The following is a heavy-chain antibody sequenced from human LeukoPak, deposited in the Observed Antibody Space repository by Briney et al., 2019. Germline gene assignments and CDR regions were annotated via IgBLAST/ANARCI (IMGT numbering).Heavy chain of an antibody. Sequence: SETLSLTCAVYGGSFSSYYWSWIRQPPGKELEWIGEINHSGSTTYKPSLKSRVTISVDMSKNHFSLRLSSVTAADTAMYYCARGTLYSGWSYYFDYWGQGSQVTVSS. CDR1: GGSFSSYY. CDR2: INHSGST. D-gene: IGHD6-19*01. V-gene: IGHV4-34*01. CDR3: ARGTLYSGWSYYFDY. J-gene: IGHJ4*02.